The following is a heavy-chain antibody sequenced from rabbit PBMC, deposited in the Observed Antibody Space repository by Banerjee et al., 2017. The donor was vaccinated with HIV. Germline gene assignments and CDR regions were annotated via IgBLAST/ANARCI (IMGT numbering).Heavy chain of an antibody. Sequence: QEQLVESGGGLVQPGGSLKLSCKASGFDFSSYGVSWVRQAPGKGLEWIGCIDLFFGSTYYATWVNGRFTISSHNAQNTLYLQLNSLTAADTATYFCARAGSGYATGAFDPWGPGTLVTVS. D-gene: IGHD8-1*01. CDR3: ARAGSGYATGAFDP. CDR2: IDLFFGST. J-gene: IGHJ2*01. CDR1: GFDFSSYG. V-gene: IGHV1S47*01.